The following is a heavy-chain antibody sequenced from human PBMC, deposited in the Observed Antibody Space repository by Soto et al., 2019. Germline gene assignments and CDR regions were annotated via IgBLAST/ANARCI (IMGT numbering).Heavy chain of an antibody. J-gene: IGHJ6*03. CDR3: ARDTRIWGSYRYTYYYYYYMDV. CDR1: GFTFSSYW. CDR2: IKQDGSEK. V-gene: IGHV3-7*01. D-gene: IGHD3-16*02. Sequence: EVQLVESGGGLVQPGGSLRLSCAASGFTFSSYWMSWVRQAPGKGLEWVANIKQDGSEKYYVDSVKGRFTISRDNAKNSLYLQMNSLRAEDTAVYYCARDTRIWGSYRYTYYYYYYMDVWGKGTTVTVSS.